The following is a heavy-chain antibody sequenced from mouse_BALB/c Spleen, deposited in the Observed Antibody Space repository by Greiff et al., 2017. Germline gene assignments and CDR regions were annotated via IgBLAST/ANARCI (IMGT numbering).Heavy chain of an antibody. J-gene: IGHJ2*01. CDR3: ARHGYFDY. CDR1: GFTFSSYG. V-gene: IGHV5-6*01. Sequence: EVKLQESGGDLVKPGGSLKLSCAASGFTFSSYGMSWVRQTPDKRLEWVATISSGGSYTYYPDSVKGRFTISRDNAKNTLYLQMSSLKSEDTAMYYCARHGYFDYWGQGTTLTVSS. CDR2: ISSGGSYT.